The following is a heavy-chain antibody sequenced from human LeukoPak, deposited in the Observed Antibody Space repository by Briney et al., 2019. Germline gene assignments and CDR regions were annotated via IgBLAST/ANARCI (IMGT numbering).Heavy chain of an antibody. D-gene: IGHD3-16*01. J-gene: IGHJ5*02. CDR1: GFPFSIYA. Sequence: GGSLRLSCAASGFPFSIYAMSWVRQTLGKGLEWVSAISSNGGNTYYADSVKGRFTISRDNSMNTLYLQMNSLSVEDTAVYSCARKPHPDGSNDENWLAPWGQGTLVTVSS. V-gene: IGHV3-23*01. CDR2: ISSNGGNT. CDR3: ARKPHPDGSNDENWLAP.